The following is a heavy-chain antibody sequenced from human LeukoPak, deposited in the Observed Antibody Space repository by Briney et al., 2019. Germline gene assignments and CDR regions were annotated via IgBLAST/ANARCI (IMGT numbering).Heavy chain of an antibody. CDR1: GFTFSSYA. CDR2: ISGSGGST. D-gene: IGHD2-21*02. Sequence: PGGSLRLSCAASGFTFSSYAVSWVRQAPGKGLEWVSAISGSGGSTYYADSVKGRFTISRDNSKNTLYLQMNSLRAEDTAVYYCARQYCGGDCRFDYWGQGTLVTVSS. CDR3: ARQYCGGDCRFDY. J-gene: IGHJ4*02. V-gene: IGHV3-23*01.